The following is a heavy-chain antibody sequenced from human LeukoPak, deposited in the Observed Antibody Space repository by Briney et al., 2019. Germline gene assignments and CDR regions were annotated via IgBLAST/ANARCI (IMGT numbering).Heavy chain of an antibody. V-gene: IGHV4-61*02. J-gene: IGHJ6*03. D-gene: IGHD4-17*01. CDR3: ARDSHGWDYGDYDYYYYMDV. CDR2: IYTSRST. Sequence: SETLSLTCTVSGGSISSSGYYWIWIRQPAGKGLEWIGRIYTSRSTNYNPSLKSRVTMSVDTSKNQLSLKLSSVTAADTAVYYCARDSHGWDYGDYDYYYYMDVWGKGTTVTISS. CDR1: GGSISSSGYY.